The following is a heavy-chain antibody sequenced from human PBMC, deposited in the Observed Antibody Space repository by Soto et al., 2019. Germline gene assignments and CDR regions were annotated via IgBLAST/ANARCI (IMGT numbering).Heavy chain of an antibody. Sequence: QVQLVESGGGVVQPGRSLRLSCAASGFTFSSYAMHWVRQAPGKGLEWVAVISYDGSNKYYADSVKGRFTISRDNSKNTLYLQMNSLRAEDTAVYYCTTDVGIGNYYGMDVWGQGTTVTVSS. CDR3: TTDVGIGNYYGMDV. CDR1: GFTFSSYA. J-gene: IGHJ6*02. V-gene: IGHV3-30-3*01. D-gene: IGHD1-20*01. CDR2: ISYDGSNK.